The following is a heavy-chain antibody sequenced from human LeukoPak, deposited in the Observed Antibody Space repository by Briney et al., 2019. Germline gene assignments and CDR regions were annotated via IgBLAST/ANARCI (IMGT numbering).Heavy chain of an antibody. CDR2: MNPNSGNT. V-gene: IGHV1-8*01. D-gene: IGHD3-3*01. J-gene: IGHJ4*02. CDR1: GYTFTNYD. CDR3: ASVGYDFWSGYYYFDY. Sequence: ASVKVSCKASGYTFTNYDINWVRQATGQGLEWMGWMNPNSGNTGYAQKFQGRVNMTRNTSISTAYMELSSLRSEDTAVYYCASVGYDFWSGYYYFDYWGQGTLVTVSS.